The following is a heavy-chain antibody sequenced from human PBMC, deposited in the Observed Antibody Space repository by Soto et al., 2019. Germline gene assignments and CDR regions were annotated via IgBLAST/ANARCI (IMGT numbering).Heavy chain of an antibody. J-gene: IGHJ6*02. CDR1: GFTFSKYW. CDR2: VKPDGSDK. CDR3: ANPRRGAGRTAYQYGLHV. V-gene: IGHV3-7*03. Sequence: VRSLSLSCVVSGFTFSKYWMHWVRQTPGKGPEWVARVKPDGSDKWYVDSVKGRFTISRDNSRNTLYLQIDSLRAEDTAVYFCANPRRGAGRTAYQYGLHVWGRGTLVTV. D-gene: IGHD6-6*01.